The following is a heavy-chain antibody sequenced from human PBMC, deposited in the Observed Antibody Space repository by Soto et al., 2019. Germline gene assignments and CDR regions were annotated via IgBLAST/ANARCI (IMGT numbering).Heavy chain of an antibody. V-gene: IGHV3-15*01. D-gene: IGHD5-12*01. CDR1: GFTFSNAW. CDR2: IKSKTDGGTT. J-gene: IGHJ6*03. CDR3: TTGCSEYSGSANLPLPVYYYYYMDV. Sequence: GGSLRLSCAASGFTFSNAWMSWVRQAPGKGLEWVGRIKSKTDGGTTDYAAPVKGRFTISRDDSKNTLYLQMNSLKTEDTAVYYCTTGCSEYSGSANLPLPVYYYYYMDVWGKGTTVTVSS.